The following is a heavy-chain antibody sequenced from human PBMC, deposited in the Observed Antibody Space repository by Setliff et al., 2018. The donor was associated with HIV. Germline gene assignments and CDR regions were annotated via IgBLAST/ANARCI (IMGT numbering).Heavy chain of an antibody. CDR3: ARNPDTSGYLYYYYYMDV. V-gene: IGHV1-2*02. CDR2: INPNGGGT. Sequence: ASVKVSCKASGYNFHGYYIHWVRQAPGQGLEWMGRINPNGGGTNFAQKFQGRVTMTRDTSISTAYMELSRLRSDDTAVYYCARNPDTSGYLYYYYYMDVWGKGTTVTVSS. CDR1: GYNFHGYY. D-gene: IGHD3-22*01. J-gene: IGHJ6*03.